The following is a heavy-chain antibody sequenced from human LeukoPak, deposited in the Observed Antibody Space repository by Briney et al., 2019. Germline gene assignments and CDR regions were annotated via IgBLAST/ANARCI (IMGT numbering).Heavy chain of an antibody. V-gene: IGHV3-64D*09. J-gene: IGHJ4*02. CDR1: GFTFSSYA. Sequence: GGSLRLSCAASGFTFSSYAMTWVRQAPGKGLDYVSGISSDGGSTNYADSVKGRFTISRDNSKDTLYLQMSSLRPEDTAVYYCVKLSSRVSQTIDYWGQGTLVTVSS. D-gene: IGHD6-13*01. CDR3: VKLSSRVSQTIDY. CDR2: ISSDGGST.